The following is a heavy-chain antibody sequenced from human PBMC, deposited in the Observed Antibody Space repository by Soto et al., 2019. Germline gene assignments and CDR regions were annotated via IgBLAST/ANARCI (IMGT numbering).Heavy chain of an antibody. Sequence: SETLSLTCTVSGGSISSYYWSWIRQPPGKGLEWVGYIYYSGSTNYNPSLKSRVTISVDTSKNQFSLKLSSVTAADTAVYYCARDAIVVVPAATDDAFDIWGQGTMVTVSS. D-gene: IGHD2-2*01. CDR1: GGSISSYY. V-gene: IGHV4-59*01. CDR2: IYYSGST. J-gene: IGHJ3*02. CDR3: ARDAIVVVPAATDDAFDI.